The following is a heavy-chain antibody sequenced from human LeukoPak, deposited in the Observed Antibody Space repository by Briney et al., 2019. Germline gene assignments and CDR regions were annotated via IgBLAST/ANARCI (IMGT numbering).Heavy chain of an antibody. Sequence: SQTLSLTCTVSGGSISSGGYYWSWIRQHPGKGLEWIGYIYYSGSTYYNPSLKSRVTISVDTSKNQFSLKLSPVTAADTAVYYCARTADGSGSYSDYWGQGTLVTVSS. CDR3: ARTADGSGSYSDY. CDR2: IYYSGST. J-gene: IGHJ4*02. D-gene: IGHD3-10*01. CDR1: GGSISSGGYY. V-gene: IGHV4-31*03.